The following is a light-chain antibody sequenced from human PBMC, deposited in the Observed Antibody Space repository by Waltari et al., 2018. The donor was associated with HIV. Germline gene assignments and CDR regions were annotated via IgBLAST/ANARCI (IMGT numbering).Light chain of an antibody. CDR1: SSNIGAGYD. Sequence: QSVLTQPPSVSGAPGQRVTISCTGGSSNIGAGYDVHWYQQLPGTAPTLLIYGNDNRASGVPDRCSGSKSGTSASLAITGLQAEDESEYYCQSYDSSLSGVVFGGGTKLTVL. J-gene: IGLJ2*01. CDR3: QSYDSSLSGVV. CDR2: GND. V-gene: IGLV1-40*01.